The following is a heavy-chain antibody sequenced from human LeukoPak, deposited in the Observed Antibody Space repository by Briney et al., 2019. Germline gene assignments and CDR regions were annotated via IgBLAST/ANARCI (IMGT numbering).Heavy chain of an antibody. CDR1: GGSISCYY. V-gene: IGHV4-59*08. J-gene: IGHJ5*02. CDR3: ARLRYYGWFDP. D-gene: IGHD3-10*01. Sequence: PSGTLSLTCTVSGGSISCYYWSLIRQPPGMGLEWIGNIYYSGSTNYNPSLKSRVTISVDTSKNQFSLKLSSVTAADTAVYYCARLRYYGWFDPWGQGTLVTVSS. CDR2: IYYSGST.